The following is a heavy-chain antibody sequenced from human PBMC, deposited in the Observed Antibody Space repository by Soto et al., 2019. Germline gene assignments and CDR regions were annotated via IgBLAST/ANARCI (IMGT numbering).Heavy chain of an antibody. CDR1: GFTFSSYS. Sequence: EVQLVESGGGLVQPGGSLRLSCAASGFTFSSYSMNWVRQAPGKGLEWVSYISSSSSTIYYADSVKGRFTISRDNAKNSLYLQMNSLSAEDTAVYYCAREGGYCSSTSCFEHYYYMDVWGKGTTVTVSS. V-gene: IGHV3-48*01. CDR3: AREGGYCSSTSCFEHYYYMDV. CDR2: ISSSSSTI. J-gene: IGHJ6*03. D-gene: IGHD2-2*01.